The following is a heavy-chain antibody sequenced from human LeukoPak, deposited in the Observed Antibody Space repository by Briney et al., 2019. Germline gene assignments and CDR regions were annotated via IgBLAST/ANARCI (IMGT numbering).Heavy chain of an antibody. CDR3: ARVHYGMDV. J-gene: IGHJ6*02. CDR1: GFTVSSNY. Sequence: GGSLRLSCAASGFTVSSNYMSWVRQAPGRGLEWVSVIYSGGSTYYADSVKGRFTISRDNAKNSLYLQMNSLRAEDTAVYYCARVHYGMDVWGQGTTVTVSS. CDR2: IYSGGST. V-gene: IGHV3-53*03.